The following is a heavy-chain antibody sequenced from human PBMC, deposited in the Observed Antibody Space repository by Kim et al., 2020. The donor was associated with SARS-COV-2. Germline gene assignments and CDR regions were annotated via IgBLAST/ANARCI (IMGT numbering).Heavy chain of an antibody. CDR3: ARDGDYVSLY. CDR2: YL. V-gene: IGHV3-21*01. Sequence: YLYYADSGKGRFTISRDNAKNSLYLQMTSLRAEDTAVYYCARDGDYVSLYWGQGTLVTVSS. J-gene: IGHJ4*02. D-gene: IGHD4-17*01.